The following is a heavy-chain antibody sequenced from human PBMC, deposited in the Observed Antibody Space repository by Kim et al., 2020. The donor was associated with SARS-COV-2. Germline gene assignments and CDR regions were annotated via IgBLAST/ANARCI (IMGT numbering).Heavy chain of an antibody. Sequence: STTYTPSLKSRVTISIDTSKNQFSLKLSSVTAADTAVYYCARSALFRTFDIWGQGTMVTVSS. D-gene: IGHD2-21*01. CDR2: ST. V-gene: IGHV4-4*09. J-gene: IGHJ3*02. CDR3: ARSALFRTFDI.